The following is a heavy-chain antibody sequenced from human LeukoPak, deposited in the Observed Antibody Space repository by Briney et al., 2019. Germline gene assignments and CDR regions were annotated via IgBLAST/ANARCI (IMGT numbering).Heavy chain of an antibody. CDR3: TTDLAAMIRAVDY. CDR2: IKSKTDGGTT. CDR1: GFTLTTYA. J-gene: IGHJ4*02. Sequence: GGSLRLSCAVSGFTLTTYAMSWVRQAPGEGLEWVGRIKSKTDGGTTDYTAPVRGRFTISRDDSKNTLYLQMNSLKTEDTAVYYCTTDLAAMIRAVDYWGQGTLVTVSS. D-gene: IGHD5-18*01. V-gene: IGHV3-15*01.